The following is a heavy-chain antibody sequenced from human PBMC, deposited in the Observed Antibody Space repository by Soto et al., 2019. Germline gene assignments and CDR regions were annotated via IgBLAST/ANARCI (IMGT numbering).Heavy chain of an antibody. CDR2: ISSSGGST. J-gene: IGHJ4*02. CDR3: ATPSGSSGSYHWGYFDY. Sequence: EVQLLESGGGLVQPGGSLRLSFAASGFTFSSFAVSWVRQAPGKGLEWISTISSSGGSTYYADSVKGRFTISRDNSKNTLYLQMNSLRAEDTAVYYCATPSGSSGSYHWGYFDYWGQGTLVTVSS. CDR1: GFTFSSFA. D-gene: IGHD1-26*01. V-gene: IGHV3-23*01.